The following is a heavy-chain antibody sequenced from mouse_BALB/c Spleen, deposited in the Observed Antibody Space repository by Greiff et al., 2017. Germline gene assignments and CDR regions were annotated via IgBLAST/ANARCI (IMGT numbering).Heavy chain of an antibody. V-gene: IGHV2-9*02. CDR1: GFSLTSYG. J-gene: IGHJ4*01. Sequence: QVQLQQSGPGLVAPSQSLSITCTVSGFSLTSYGVHWVRQPPGKGLEWLGVIWAGGSTNYNSALMSRLSISKDNSKSQVFLKMNSLQTDDTAMYYCARGYYYGSSYPYYAMDYWGQGTSVTVSS. CDR2: IWAGGST. CDR3: ARGYYYGSSYPYYAMDY. D-gene: IGHD1-1*01.